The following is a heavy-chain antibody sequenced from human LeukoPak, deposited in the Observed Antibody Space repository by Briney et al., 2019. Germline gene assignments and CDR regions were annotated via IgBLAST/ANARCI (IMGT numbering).Heavy chain of an antibody. J-gene: IGHJ4*02. Sequence: GGSLRLSCAASGFTFSGSAMSWVRQAPGKGPDWVSAISGSGGSTYYADSVKGRFTISRENSKNTLYLQMNSLRAEDTAVYYCAKDGTRYSSGWYEELYYFDYWGQGTLVTVSS. D-gene: IGHD6-19*01. CDR1: GFTFSGSA. V-gene: IGHV3-23*01. CDR2: ISGSGGST. CDR3: AKDGTRYSSGWYEELYYFDY.